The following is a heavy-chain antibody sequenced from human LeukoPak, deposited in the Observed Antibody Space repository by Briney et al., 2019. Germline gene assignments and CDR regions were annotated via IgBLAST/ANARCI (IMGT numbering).Heavy chain of an antibody. J-gene: IGHJ6*02. D-gene: IGHD2-21*02. V-gene: IGHV3-73*01. CDR3: SRLGGDREYYYGMDV. CDR1: GFTFSGSA. Sequence: GGSLRLSCAASGFTFSGSAVHWVRQASGKGLEWVGRIGSKTNTYATVYAASVKGRFTLSRDDSKNTAYLQMNSLKIDDTAVYYCSRLGGDREYYYGMDVWGQGTTVTV. CDR2: IGSKTNTYAT.